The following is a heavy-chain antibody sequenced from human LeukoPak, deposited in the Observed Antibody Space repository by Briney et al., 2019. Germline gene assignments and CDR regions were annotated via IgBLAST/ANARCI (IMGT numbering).Heavy chain of an antibody. CDR1: GGSISSYY. CDR3: ARGQAVAGTGVDY. D-gene: IGHD6-19*01. J-gene: IGHJ4*02. Sequence: PSETRSLTCTVSGGSISSYYWSWIRQPPGKGLEWIGYIYYSGSTNYNPSLKSRVTISVDTSKNQFSLKLSSVTAADTAVYYCARGQAVAGTGVDYWGQGTLVTVSS. V-gene: IGHV4-59*01. CDR2: IYYSGST.